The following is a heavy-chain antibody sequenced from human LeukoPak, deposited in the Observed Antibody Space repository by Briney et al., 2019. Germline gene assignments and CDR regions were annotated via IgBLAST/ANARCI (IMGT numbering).Heavy chain of an antibody. J-gene: IGHJ4*02. V-gene: IGHV3-20*04. CDR1: GFTFDAFG. CDR2: IRGDAGST. Sequence: GGSLRLSCAASGFTFDAFGMTWVRQAPGKGLEWVSAIRGDAGSTVYADSVKGRFTISRDNAKNSLYLQMNSLRVEDTALYYCARVWAWGSGNYFDNWGQGTLVTVSS. D-gene: IGHD7-27*01. CDR3: ARVWAWGSGNYFDN.